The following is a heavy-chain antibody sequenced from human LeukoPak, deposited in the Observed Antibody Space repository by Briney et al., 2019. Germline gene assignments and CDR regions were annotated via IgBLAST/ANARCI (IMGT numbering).Heavy chain of an antibody. V-gene: IGHV3-48*01. D-gene: IGHD4-17*01. J-gene: IGHJ3*02. CDR2: ISSSSSTI. CDR1: GFTFSSYS. CDR3: AIPNDYGDYVRFSGPPRDAFDI. Sequence: GGSLRLSCAASGFTFSSYSVNWVRQAPGKGLEWVSYISSSSSTIYYADSVKGRFTISRDNAKNSLYLQMNSLRAEDTAVYYCAIPNDYGDYVRFSGPPRDAFDIWGQGTMVTVSS.